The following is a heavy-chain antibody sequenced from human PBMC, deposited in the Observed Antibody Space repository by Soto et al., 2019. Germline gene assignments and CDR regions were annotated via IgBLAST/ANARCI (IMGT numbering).Heavy chain of an antibody. J-gene: IGHJ4*02. V-gene: IGHV3-48*04. CDR1: GFIFNSYS. CDR3: ACSASPGAY. CDR2: INSGSTSV. Sequence: EVQLVESGGGLVQPGGSLRLSCVASGFIFNSYSMNWVRQAPGKGLEWICYINSGSTSVFYAASVKGRFTISRDNAEISLYLDRNGLSAEGTAVYYCACSASPGAYWGQGILIAFSS. D-gene: IGHD2-15*01.